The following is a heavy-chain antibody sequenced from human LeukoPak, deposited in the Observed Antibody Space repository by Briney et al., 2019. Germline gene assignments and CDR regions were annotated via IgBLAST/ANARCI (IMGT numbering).Heavy chain of an antibody. V-gene: IGHV3-11*01. D-gene: IGHD2-2*01. CDR3: ARDPRGAVVPGAMGV. CDR1: GFTFSDYY. J-gene: IGHJ6*04. CDR2: ISSSGTTI. Sequence: GGSLRLSCAAPGFTFSDYYMSWIRQAPGKGLEWVSYISSSGTTIYYADSVKGRFTISRDNGQSSLYLQMNSLRAEDTAVYYCARDPRGAVVPGAMGVWGKGTTVTVSS.